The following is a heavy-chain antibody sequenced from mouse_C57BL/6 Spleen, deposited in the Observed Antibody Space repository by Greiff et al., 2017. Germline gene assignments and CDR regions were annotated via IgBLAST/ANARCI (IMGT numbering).Heavy chain of an antibody. D-gene: IGHD1-1*01. V-gene: IGHV1-50*01. CDR1: GYTFTSYW. CDR3: AGHYYGSSWGYFDV. Sequence: QVQLQQPGAELVKPGASVKLSCKASGYTFTSYWMQWVKQRPGQGLEWIGEIDPSDSYTNYNQKCKGKATLTVDTSSSTAYMQLSSLTSEDSAVYYCAGHYYGSSWGYFDVWGTGTTVTVSS. CDR2: IDPSDSYT. J-gene: IGHJ1*03.